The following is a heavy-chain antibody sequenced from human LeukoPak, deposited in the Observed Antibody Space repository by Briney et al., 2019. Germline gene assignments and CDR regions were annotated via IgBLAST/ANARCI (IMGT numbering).Heavy chain of an antibody. Sequence: PSETLSLTCTVSGGSISSGDYYWSWIRQPPGKGLEWIGYIYYSGSTNYNPSLKSRVTISVDTSKNQFSLKLSSVTAADTAVYYCARSTTVVTPRHAFDIWGQGTMVTVSS. J-gene: IGHJ3*02. CDR1: GGSISSGDYY. V-gene: IGHV4-30-4*01. D-gene: IGHD4-23*01. CDR2: IYYSGST. CDR3: ARSTTVVTPRHAFDI.